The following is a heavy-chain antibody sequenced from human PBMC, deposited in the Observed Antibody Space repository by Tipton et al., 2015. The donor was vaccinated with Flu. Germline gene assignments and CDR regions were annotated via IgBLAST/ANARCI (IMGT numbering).Heavy chain of an antibody. V-gene: IGHV1-18*01. CDR3: ARDGVSSSWYYYGMDV. CDR1: GYTFTSYG. D-gene: IGHD6-13*01. Sequence: QSGAEVKKPGASVKVSCKASGYTFTSYGISWVRQAPGQGLEWMGWISAYNGNTNYAQKLQGRVTVTTDTSTSTAYMELRSLRSDDTAVYYCARDGVSSSWYYYGMDVWGQGTTVTVSS. CDR2: ISAYNGNT. J-gene: IGHJ6*02.